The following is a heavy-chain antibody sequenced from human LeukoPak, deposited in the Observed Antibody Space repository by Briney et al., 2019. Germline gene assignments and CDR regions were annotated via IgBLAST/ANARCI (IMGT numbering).Heavy chain of an antibody. Sequence: GGSLRLSCAASGFTFSSYSMNWVRQAPGKGLEWVSSISSSSSYIYYADSVKGRFTISRDNVKNSLYLQMNSLRAEDTAVYYCAREGDGYKYVDYWGQGTLVTVSS. V-gene: IGHV3-21*01. D-gene: IGHD5-24*01. CDR3: AREGDGYKYVDY. CDR1: GFTFSSYS. CDR2: ISSSSSYI. J-gene: IGHJ4*02.